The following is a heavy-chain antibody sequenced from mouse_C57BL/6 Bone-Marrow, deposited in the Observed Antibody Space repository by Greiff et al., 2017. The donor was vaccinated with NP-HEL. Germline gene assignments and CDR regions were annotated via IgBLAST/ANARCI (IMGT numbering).Heavy chain of an antibody. D-gene: IGHD1-1*01. CDR1: GFNIKDVH. Sequence: VQLKQSGAELVRPGASVKLSCTVSGFNIKDVHMHWVKQRPEQGLEWIGWIDPENGDTEYASKFQGKATLTADPSADTAYLQRSSLTSEYTAVDYCTTGGSSPYAMDYGGRGNAVTVTA. CDR2: IDPENGDT. J-gene: IGHJ4*01. V-gene: IGHV14-4*01. CDR3: TTGGSSPYAMDY.